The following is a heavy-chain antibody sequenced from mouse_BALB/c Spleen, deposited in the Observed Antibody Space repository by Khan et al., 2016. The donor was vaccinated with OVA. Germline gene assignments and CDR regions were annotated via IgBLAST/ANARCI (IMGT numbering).Heavy chain of an antibody. D-gene: IGHD1-2*01. CDR1: GYTFTDYY. Sequence: QVQLQQPGAELARPGASVKLSCKASGYTFTDYYINWVKQRPGQGLEWIGEISPGSGDTYYNEKFKGKATLTADKSSTTAYMQLSSLTSDASAVYFCGIRNYFGYTFAYWGQGTLVTVSA. CDR3: GIRNYFGYTFAY. CDR2: ISPGSGDT. V-gene: IGHV1-77*01. J-gene: IGHJ3*01.